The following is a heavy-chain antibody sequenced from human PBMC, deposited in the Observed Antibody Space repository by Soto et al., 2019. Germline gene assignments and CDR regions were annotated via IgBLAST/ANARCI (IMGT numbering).Heavy chain of an antibody. D-gene: IGHD1-26*01. CDR1: GFTFSDYY. Sequence: GGSLRLSCAASGFTFSDYYMTWIRQAPGKGLEWVSYISSVTNTIYYADSVRGRFTISRDNVMDSLYLQMNSLRAEDTAVYYCARVGQDYYYGMDVWGQGTTVTVSS. CDR2: ISSVTNTI. CDR3: ARVGQDYYYGMDV. J-gene: IGHJ6*02. V-gene: IGHV3-11*01.